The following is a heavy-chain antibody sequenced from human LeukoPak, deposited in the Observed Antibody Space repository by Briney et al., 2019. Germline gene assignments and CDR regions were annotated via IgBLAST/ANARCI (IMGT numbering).Heavy chain of an antibody. CDR1: GFSYA. CDR3: AKAGLILHAGY. CDR2: ITSTGDNT. D-gene: IGHD2-21*01. Sequence: GGSLGLSCAVSGFSYAMTWVRQAPGKGLECVSVITSTGDNTYYIDSVKGRFTISRDDSKNTLYLQMNSLRVEDTAIYYCAKAGLILHAGYWGQGTLVTVSS. V-gene: IGHV3-23*01. J-gene: IGHJ4*02.